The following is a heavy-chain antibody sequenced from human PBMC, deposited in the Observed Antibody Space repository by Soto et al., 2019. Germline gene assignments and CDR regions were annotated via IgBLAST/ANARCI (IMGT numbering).Heavy chain of an antibody. CDR3: ARGRDY. CDR2: INHSGST. Sequence: SETLSLTCAVYSGSFGPYYWSWIRQPPGKGLEWIGEINHSGSTNYNPSLKSRVTISVDTSKNQFSLKLTSVTAADTAVYYCARGRDYWGQGTPVTVSS. CDR1: SGSFGPYY. J-gene: IGHJ4*02. V-gene: IGHV4-34*01.